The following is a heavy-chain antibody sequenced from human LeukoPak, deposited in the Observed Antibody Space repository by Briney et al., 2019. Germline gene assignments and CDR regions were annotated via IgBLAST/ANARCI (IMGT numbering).Heavy chain of an antibody. CDR1: GFTFGSYW. V-gene: IGHV3-7*03. Sequence: GGSLRLSCAASGFTFGSYWMSWVRQAPGKGLEWVANIKQDGSEKYYVDSVKGRFTMSRDNAKNSLYLQMNSLRAEDTAVYYCASDLPLRFRGQGTLVTVSS. CDR2: IKQDGSEK. D-gene: IGHD3-16*01. CDR3: ASDLPLRF. J-gene: IGHJ4*02.